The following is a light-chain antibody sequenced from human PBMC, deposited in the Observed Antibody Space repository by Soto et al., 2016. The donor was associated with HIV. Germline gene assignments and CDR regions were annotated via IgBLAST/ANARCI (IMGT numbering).Light chain of an antibody. J-gene: IGLJ1*01. Sequence: SYELTQPPSVSVSPGQTASITCSGHKLGNKYASWYQQKPGQSPVLVIYQDSKRPSGIPERFSGSDSGNTATLTISGTQALDEADYYCYSAADNNLGVFGTGTKVTVL. CDR2: QDS. CDR1: KLGNKY. V-gene: IGLV3-1*01. CDR3: YSAADNNLGV.